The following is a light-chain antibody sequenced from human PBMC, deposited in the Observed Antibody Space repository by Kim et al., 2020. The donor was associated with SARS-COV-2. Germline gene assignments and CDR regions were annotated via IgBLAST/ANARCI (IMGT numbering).Light chain of an antibody. CDR1: QGVSSSS. CDR2: GAS. CDR3: QQYGSSPWT. Sequence: SAAERATLSCRASQGVSSSSLAWYQQKPGQAPRLLIYGASSRATGIPDRFSGSGSGTDFTLTISRLEPEDFAVYYCQQYGSSPWTFGQGTKVDIK. V-gene: IGKV3-20*01. J-gene: IGKJ1*01.